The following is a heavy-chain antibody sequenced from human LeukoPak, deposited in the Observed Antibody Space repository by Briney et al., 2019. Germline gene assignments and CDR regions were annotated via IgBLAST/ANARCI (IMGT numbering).Heavy chain of an antibody. J-gene: IGHJ4*02. CDR2: IHHSGST. D-gene: IGHD2-15*01. CDR1: GGSFSGYY. CDR3: ARVGYCSGGSCYSSLFYFDY. V-gene: IGHV4-34*01. Sequence: SETLSLTCAVYGGSFSGYYWSWIRQPPGKGMEWIGEIHHSGSTNYNPSLKSRVTISVDTSKNQFSLKLSSVTAADTAVYYCARVGYCSGGSCYSSLFYFDYWGQGTLVTVSS.